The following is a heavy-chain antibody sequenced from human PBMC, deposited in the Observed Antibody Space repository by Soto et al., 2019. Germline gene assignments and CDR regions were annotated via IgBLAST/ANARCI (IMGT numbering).Heavy chain of an antibody. J-gene: IGHJ6*02. D-gene: IGHD1-26*01. CDR2: ISYDGSNK. V-gene: IGHV3-30*18. CDR1: GFTFSSYG. Sequence: QVQLVESEGGVVQPGRSLRLSCAASGFTFSSYGMHWVRQAPGKGLEWVAVISYDGSNKYYADSVKGRFTISRDNSKNTLYLQMNSLRAEDTAVYYCAKDLGWELHYYYYGMDVWGQGTTVTVSS. CDR3: AKDLGWELHYYYYGMDV.